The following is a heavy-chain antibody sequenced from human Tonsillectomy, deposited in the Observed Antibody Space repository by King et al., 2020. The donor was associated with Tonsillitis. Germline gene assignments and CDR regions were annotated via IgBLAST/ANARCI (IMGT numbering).Heavy chain of an antibody. J-gene: IGHJ4*02. Sequence: VQLQESGPGLVKPSETLSLTCTVSGGSISTYYWSWIRQPPGKGLEWIGYISNSGNTNYNPSLKSRVTISADTSKNQFSLKLSSVTAADTAGYYCARHGAYFDYWGQGTLVTVSP. CDR1: GGSISTYY. CDR3: ARHGAYFDY. V-gene: IGHV4-59*08. CDR2: ISNSGNT. D-gene: IGHD3-16*01.